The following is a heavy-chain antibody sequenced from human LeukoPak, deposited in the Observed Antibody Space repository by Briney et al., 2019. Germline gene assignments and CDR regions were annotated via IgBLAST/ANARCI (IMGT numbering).Heavy chain of an antibody. V-gene: IGHV3-9*01. D-gene: IGHD5-18*01. CDR2: ISWNSGSI. Sequence: GGSLRLSCAASGFTFDDYAMHWVRQAPGKGLEWVSGISWNSGSIGYADSVKGRFTISRDNAKNSLYLQMNSLRAEDTALYYCAEGGPRRGYSYGCADYWGQGTLVTVSS. CDR3: AEGGPRRGYSYGCADY. CDR1: GFTFDDYA. J-gene: IGHJ4*02.